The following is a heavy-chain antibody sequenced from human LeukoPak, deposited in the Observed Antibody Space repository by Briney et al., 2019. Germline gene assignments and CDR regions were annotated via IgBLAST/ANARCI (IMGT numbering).Heavy chain of an antibody. CDR2: ISSTSSYI. V-gene: IGHV3-11*03. J-gene: IGHJ3*02. CDR3: ARNILFAFDI. CDR1: GFTFSDYY. D-gene: IGHD2/OR15-2a*01. Sequence: GGSLRLSCAASGFTFSDYYMSWIRQAPGKGLEWVSYISSTSSYINYADSMKGRFTISRDNSKNTLYLQVNSLRAEDTAMYYCARNILFAFDIWGQGTMVTVSS.